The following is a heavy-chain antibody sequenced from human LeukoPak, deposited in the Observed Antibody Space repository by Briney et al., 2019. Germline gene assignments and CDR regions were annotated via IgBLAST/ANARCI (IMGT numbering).Heavy chain of an antibody. V-gene: IGHV4-38-2*02. CDR3: AREGSMTARPFVSIDY. J-gene: IGHJ4*02. Sequence: PSETLSLTCAVSGYSISSGYFWGWIRQPPGEGLEWIGSISHSWNSYYNPSLKSRVTMSLDTSKNQFSLNLRSVTAADTAVYYCAREGSMTARPFVSIDYWGQGTLVTVSP. CDR2: ISHSWNS. D-gene: IGHD6-6*01. CDR1: GYSISSGYF.